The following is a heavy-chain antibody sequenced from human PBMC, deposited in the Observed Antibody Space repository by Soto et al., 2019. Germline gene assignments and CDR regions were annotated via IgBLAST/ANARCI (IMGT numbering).Heavy chain of an antibody. CDR3: ARVWFGESSWFDP. V-gene: IGHV4-30-2*01. D-gene: IGHD3-10*01. Sequence: SETLSLTCTVSGGSITIGGYCWSWIRQPPGQGLEWIGYICHSGNTYYNPSLKSRVTTSLDRSKNQFSLNLSSATAADTAVYYCARVWFGESSWFDPWGQGTLVTVSS. J-gene: IGHJ5*02. CDR2: ICHSGNT. CDR1: GGSITIGGYC.